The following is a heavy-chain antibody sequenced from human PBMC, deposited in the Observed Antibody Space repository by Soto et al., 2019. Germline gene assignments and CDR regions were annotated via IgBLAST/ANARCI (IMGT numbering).Heavy chain of an antibody. J-gene: IGHJ4*02. V-gene: IGHV3-23*01. D-gene: IGHD1-26*01. Sequence: EVQLLESGGRLVHPGGSLRLSCAASGFTFSSYAMSWVRQAPGKGLEWVSGISGSGGSIFLADSVKGRFTISRDNFKNTLTLQMNSLRAEDTAVYYCAKSGGSYLPLYFDYWGQGMLVTVST. CDR1: GFTFSSYA. CDR2: ISGSGGSI. CDR3: AKSGGSYLPLYFDY.